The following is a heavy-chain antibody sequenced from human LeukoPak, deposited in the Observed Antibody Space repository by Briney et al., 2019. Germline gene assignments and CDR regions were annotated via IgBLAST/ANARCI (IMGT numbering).Heavy chain of an antibody. D-gene: IGHD3-10*01. CDR1: GGSISRYY. CDR3: ARGRYYGSGSYYNWFDL. Sequence: SETLSLTCSVSGGSISRYYWSWIRQPPGKGLEWIGYIYYSGGTNYNPSLKSRVTISVDTSENQFSLKLSSVTAADTAVYYCARGRYYGSGSYYNWFDLWGQGTLVTVSS. J-gene: IGHJ5*02. CDR2: IYYSGGT. V-gene: IGHV4-59*01.